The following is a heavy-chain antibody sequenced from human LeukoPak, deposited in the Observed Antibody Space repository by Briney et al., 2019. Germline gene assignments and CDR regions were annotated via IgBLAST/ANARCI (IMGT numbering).Heavy chain of an antibody. V-gene: IGHV3-7*01. J-gene: IGHJ4*02. D-gene: IGHD4-23*01. CDR1: GFPFSNYW. CDR3: VRDRGYSTFDY. CDR2: MKEDGGEI. Sequence: GGSLRLSCAGSGFPFSNYWMAWVRQAPGKGLEWVANMKEDGGEINYVDSVKGRFTISRDNAKNSLDLQMNGLRVDDTAVYYCVRDRGYSTFDYWGQGTLVIVSS.